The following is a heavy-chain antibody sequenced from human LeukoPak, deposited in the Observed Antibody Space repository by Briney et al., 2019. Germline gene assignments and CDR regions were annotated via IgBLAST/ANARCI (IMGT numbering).Heavy chain of an antibody. CDR3: ARENRRVTMVRGVITTNWFDP. V-gene: IGHV1-2*02. CDR1: GYTFTGYY. D-gene: IGHD3-10*01. CDR2: INPNSGGT. Sequence: ASVKVSCKASGYTFTGYYMHWVRQAPGQGLEWMGWINPNSGGTNYAQKFQGRVTMTRDTSISTAYMELSRLRSDDTAVYYCARENRRVTMVRGVITTNWFDPWGQGTLVTVSS. J-gene: IGHJ5*02.